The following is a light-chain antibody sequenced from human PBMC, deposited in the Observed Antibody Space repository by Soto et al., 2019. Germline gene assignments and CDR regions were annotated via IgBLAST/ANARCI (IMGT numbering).Light chain of an antibody. CDR3: ASYTSTSTLG. V-gene: IGLV2-14*01. CDR2: EIG. Sequence: QSALTQPASVSGSPGQSITISCIGTTGDIGGYNFVSWYQQQPGKAPQLMIHEIGNRPSGVSNRFSASKSDNTASLTISGLQPEDEADYYCASYTSTSTLGFGTGTRAPS. CDR1: TGDIGGYNF. J-gene: IGLJ1*01.